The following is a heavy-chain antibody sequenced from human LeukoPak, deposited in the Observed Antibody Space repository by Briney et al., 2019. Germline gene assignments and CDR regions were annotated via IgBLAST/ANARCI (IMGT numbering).Heavy chain of an antibody. CDR1: GYTFTSFA. D-gene: IGHD3-10*01. J-gene: IGHJ5*02. CDR3: ARLLSGSGFDP. Sequence: ASVRVSCKASGYTFTSFAISWVRQAPGQGLEWRGWISAYNRVTNSAQKLQGRVTMSTDTSTSTAYTELRSPRSDDPAVYYWARLLSGSGFDPWGQGTLVTVSS. CDR2: ISAYNRVT. V-gene: IGHV1-18*01.